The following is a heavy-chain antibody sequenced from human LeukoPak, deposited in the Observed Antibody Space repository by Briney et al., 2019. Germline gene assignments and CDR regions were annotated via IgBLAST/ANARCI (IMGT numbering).Heavy chain of an antibody. CDR1: GGSISSYY. J-gene: IGHJ4*02. V-gene: IGHV4-59*01. CDR3: ARDSDSSGYPYFDY. CDR2: IYYSGST. D-gene: IGHD3-22*01. Sequence: PSETLSLTCTVSGGSISSYYWSWIRQPPGKGLEWIGYIYYSGSTNYNPSLKSRVTISVDTSKNQFSLKLSSVTAADTAVYYCARDSDSSGYPYFDYWGQGTLVTVSS.